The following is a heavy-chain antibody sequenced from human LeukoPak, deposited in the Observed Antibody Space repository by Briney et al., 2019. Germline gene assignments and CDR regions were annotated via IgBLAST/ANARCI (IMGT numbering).Heavy chain of an antibody. V-gene: IGHV4-4*02. CDR1: GGSISSGNW. Sequence: SGALSLTCAVSGGSISSGNWWSWVRQPPGKGRGWFGEIFHSGSTNYNPSLKSRVTISIDMSKNQFSLKLRSVTAADTAVYYCAQDRGVSSGYYRIDAFDIWGQGTMVTVSS. CDR2: IFHSGST. CDR3: AQDRGVSSGYYRIDAFDI. J-gene: IGHJ3*02. D-gene: IGHD3-22*01.